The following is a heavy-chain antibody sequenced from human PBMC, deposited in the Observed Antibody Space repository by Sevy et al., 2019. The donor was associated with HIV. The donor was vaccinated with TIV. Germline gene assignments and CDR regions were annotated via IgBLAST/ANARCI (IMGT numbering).Heavy chain of an antibody. CDR3: AKAQDSSGYYWGVGY. CDR2: ISGSGGST. Sequence: GGSLRLSCAASGFTFSSYAMSWVRQAPGKGLEWVSAISGSGGSTYYADSVKGRFTISRDNSKNTLYLQMNSLRAEDTAVYYCAKAQDSSGYYWGVGYWGQGTLVTVSS. CDR1: GFTFSSYA. J-gene: IGHJ4*02. D-gene: IGHD3-22*01. V-gene: IGHV3-23*01.